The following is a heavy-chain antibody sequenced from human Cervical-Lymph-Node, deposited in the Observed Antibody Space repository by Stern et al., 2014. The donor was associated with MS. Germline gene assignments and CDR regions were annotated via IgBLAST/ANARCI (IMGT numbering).Heavy chain of an antibody. CDR2: FDPEKGQT. Sequence: QVQLVQSGAEVRRPGASVKVSCKVSGYTLSETSIHWIRQAPGKGLEWMGGFDPEKGQTIYAQMFQGRLTMTEDASSGTAYMELSRLMSDDTAVYFCASVRFVTLIQTPFDYWGQGTLVTVSS. V-gene: IGHV1-24*01. CDR3: ASVRFVTLIQTPFDY. D-gene: IGHD2-21*01. CDR1: GYTLSETS. J-gene: IGHJ4*02.